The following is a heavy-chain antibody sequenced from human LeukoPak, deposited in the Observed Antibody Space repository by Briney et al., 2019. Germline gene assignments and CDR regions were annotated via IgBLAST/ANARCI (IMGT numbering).Heavy chain of an antibody. CDR2: IKQDGSEK. D-gene: IGHD2-2*01. CDR3: AICCSSTSCPIDY. CDR1: GFTFSSYW. V-gene: IGHV3-7*01. Sequence: PGGSLRLSCAASGFTFSSYWMSWVRQAPGKGLEWVANIKQDGSEKYYVDSVKGRFTISRDNAKNSLYLQMNSLRAEDTAVYYCAICCSSTSCPIDYWGQGTLVTVSS. J-gene: IGHJ4*02.